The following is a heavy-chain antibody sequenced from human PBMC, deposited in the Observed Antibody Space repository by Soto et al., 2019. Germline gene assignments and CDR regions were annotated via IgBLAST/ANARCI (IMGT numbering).Heavy chain of an antibody. V-gene: IGHV4-39*01. J-gene: IGHJ4*02. CDR2: IYYSGST. Sequence: ETLSLTCRVSGGSLTSTTYYWAWIRQPPGRGLEWLGSIYYSGSTFYNPSLKSRGTISIDVSKTQFSLKLRAVTAADTAIYYCARQPDFPGIAVSGKGYFDYWVQGTLVTVSS. CDR1: GGSLTSTTYY. CDR3: ARQPDFPGIAVSGKGYFDY. D-gene: IGHD6-19*01.